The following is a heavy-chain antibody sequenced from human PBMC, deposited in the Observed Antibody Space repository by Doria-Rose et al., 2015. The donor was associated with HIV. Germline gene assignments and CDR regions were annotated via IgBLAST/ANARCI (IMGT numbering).Heavy chain of an antibody. CDR1: GVSLSSPGMG. CDR3: ARIKSSRWYHKYYFDF. V-gene: IGHV2-26*01. J-gene: IGHJ4*02. Sequence: QVTLKESGPVLVKPTETLTLTCTVSGVSLSSPGMGVSWIRQPPGKALEWLANIFSDDERSYKTSLKSRLTISRRTSKRQVVLTMTDVDPVDTATYYCARIKSSRWYHKYYFDFWGRGTLVIVSA. D-gene: IGHD6-13*01. CDR2: IFSDDER.